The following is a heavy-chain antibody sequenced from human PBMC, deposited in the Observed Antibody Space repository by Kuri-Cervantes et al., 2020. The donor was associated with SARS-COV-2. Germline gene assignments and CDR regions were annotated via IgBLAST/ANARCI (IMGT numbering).Heavy chain of an antibody. D-gene: IGHD2-15*01. Sequence: GGSLRLSCAASGFTFSSYAMHWVRQAPGKGLEYVSAISSNGGSTYYANSVKGRFTISRDNAKNSLYLQMNSLRAEDTAVYYCARDMTPLENFDYWGQGTLVTVSS. CDR2: ISSNGGST. J-gene: IGHJ4*02. CDR3: ARDMTPLENFDY. CDR1: GFTFSSYA. V-gene: IGHV3-64*01.